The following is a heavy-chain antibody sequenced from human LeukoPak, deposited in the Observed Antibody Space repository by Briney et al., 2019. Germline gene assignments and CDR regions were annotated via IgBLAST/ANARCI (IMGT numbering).Heavy chain of an antibody. D-gene: IGHD6-13*01. Sequence: ASVKVSCKASGYTFTSYDINWVRQATGQGLEWMGWMNPNSGNTGYAQKFQGRVTMTRNTSISTAYMELSSLRPDDTALYFCAKDRKPRYSSRWHFFDSWGQGTLVTVSS. CDR3: AKDRKPRYSSRWHFFDS. V-gene: IGHV1-8*01. J-gene: IGHJ4*02. CDR1: GYTFTSYD. CDR2: MNPNSGNT.